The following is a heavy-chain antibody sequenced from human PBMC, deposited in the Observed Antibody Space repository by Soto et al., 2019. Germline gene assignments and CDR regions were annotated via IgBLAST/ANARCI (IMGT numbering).Heavy chain of an antibody. CDR1: GGSFSGYY. J-gene: IGHJ5*02. CDR3: ARARRAPIAAAGTGWLAP. CDR2: INHSGST. V-gene: IGHV4-34*01. Sequence: SETLSLTCAFYGGSFSGYYWSWIRQPPGKGLEWIGEINHSGSTNYNPSLKSRVTISVDTSKNQFSLKLSSVTAADTAVYYCARARRAPIAAAGTGWLAPWGQGTLVTVSS. D-gene: IGHD6-13*01.